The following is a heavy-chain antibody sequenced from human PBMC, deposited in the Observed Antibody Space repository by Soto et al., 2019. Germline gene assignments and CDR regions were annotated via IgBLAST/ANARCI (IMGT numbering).Heavy chain of an antibody. CDR3: AYSLDDYVWGTNWFDP. V-gene: IGHV2-5*02. CDR1: GFSLSTSGVG. Sequence: QITLKESGPTLVKPTQTLTLTCTFSGFSLSTSGVGVGWIRQPPGKALELLALIYWDGDKRYSPSLKSRLTITKDTSKNQVVLTMTNMDPVDTATYYCAYSLDDYVWGTNWFDPWGQGTLVTVSS. J-gene: IGHJ5*02. D-gene: IGHD3-16*01. CDR2: IYWDGDK.